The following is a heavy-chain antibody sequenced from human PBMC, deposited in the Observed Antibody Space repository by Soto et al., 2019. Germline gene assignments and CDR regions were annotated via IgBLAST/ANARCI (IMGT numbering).Heavy chain of an antibody. Sequence: SETLSLTCAVSGGSISSGGYSWSWIRQPPGKGLEWIGYIFHSGSPYYNPSLKSRVTISVDRSKNQFSLKLSSVTAADTAVYYCARGIEGWYQGRYYYGMDVWGQGTTVTVS. J-gene: IGHJ6*02. CDR1: GGSISSGGYS. CDR3: ARGIEGWYQGRYYYGMDV. V-gene: IGHV4-30-2*01. D-gene: IGHD6-19*01. CDR2: IFHSGSP.